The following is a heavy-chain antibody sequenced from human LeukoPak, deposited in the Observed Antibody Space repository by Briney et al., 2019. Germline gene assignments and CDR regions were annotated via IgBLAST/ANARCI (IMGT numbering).Heavy chain of an antibody. D-gene: IGHD1-7*01. CDR2: IHSGGST. CDR3: ARVGTALYFDY. CDR1: GFTVSSKD. J-gene: IGHJ4*02. Sequence: GGSLRLSCAASGFTVSSKDMSWVRQAPGKGLEWVSVIHSGGSTHYADSVEGLSTTSRDNSKNTLYLQMNSLRADDTAVYYWARVGTALYFDYWGQGTLVTVSS. V-gene: IGHV3-53*01.